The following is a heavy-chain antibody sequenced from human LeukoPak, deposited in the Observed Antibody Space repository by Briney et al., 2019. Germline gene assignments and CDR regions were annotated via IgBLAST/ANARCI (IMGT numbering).Heavy chain of an antibody. CDR2: ISWNSGSV. J-gene: IGHJ4*02. CDR3: AKEQIRRMQLWDTYFDY. D-gene: IGHD1-26*01. CDR1: GFTFDTYG. Sequence: GRSLRLSCAASGFTFDTYGMHWVRQVPGKGLEWVSGISWNSGSVAYADSVKGRFTISRDNAKSSLYLQMSSLRPEDTALYYCAKEQIRRMQLWDTYFDYWGQGTLVTVSS. V-gene: IGHV3-9*01.